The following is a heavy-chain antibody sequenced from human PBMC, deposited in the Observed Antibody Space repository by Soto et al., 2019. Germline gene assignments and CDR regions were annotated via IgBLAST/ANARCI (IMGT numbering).Heavy chain of an antibody. Sequence: QITLKESGPTLVKPTQTLTLTCTFSGFSLSTRGVGVAWIRQPPGKALEWLALIYWDDDKRYSPSLKSRLTITKDTSINQVVLTMTNMDPVDTGTYYCAHDSTDWYGMDVWGQGTTVTVSS. CDR2: IYWDDDK. CDR1: GFSLSTRGVG. D-gene: IGHD6-19*01. V-gene: IGHV2-5*02. CDR3: AHDSTDWYGMDV. J-gene: IGHJ6*02.